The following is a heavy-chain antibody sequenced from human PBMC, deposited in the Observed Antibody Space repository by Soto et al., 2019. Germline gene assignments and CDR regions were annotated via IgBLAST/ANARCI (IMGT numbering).Heavy chain of an antibody. V-gene: IGHV3-21*01. CDR3: ARDLESNSYYYGMDV. Sequence: PGGSLRFSCAASGFTFSSYSMNWVRQAPGNGLELVSSISSSSSYIYYADSVKGRFTISRDNAKNSLYLYMNSLRAEDTAVYYCARDLESNSYYYGMDVWGQGTTVTVSS. CDR1: GFTFSSYS. D-gene: IGHD6-6*01. CDR2: ISSSSSYI. J-gene: IGHJ6*02.